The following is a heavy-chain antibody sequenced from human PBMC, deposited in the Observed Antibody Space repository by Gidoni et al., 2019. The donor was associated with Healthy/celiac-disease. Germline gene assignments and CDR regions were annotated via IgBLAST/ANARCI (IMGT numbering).Heavy chain of an antibody. D-gene: IGHD3-22*01. Sequence: QLQLQESGPGLVKPSETLSLTCTVSGGSISSSSYYWGWIRQPPGKGLEWIGSIYYSGSTYYNPSLKSRVTISVDTSKNQFSLKLSSVTAADTAVYYCARHLAPYDSSGYLIPTAHLDAFDIWGQGTMVTVSS. V-gene: IGHV4-39*01. J-gene: IGHJ3*02. CDR2: IYYSGST. CDR3: ARHLAPYDSSGYLIPTAHLDAFDI. CDR1: GGSISSSSYY.